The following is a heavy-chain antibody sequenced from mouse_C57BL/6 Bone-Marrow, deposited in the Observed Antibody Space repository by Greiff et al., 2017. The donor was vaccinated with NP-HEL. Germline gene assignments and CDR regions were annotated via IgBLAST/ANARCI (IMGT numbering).Heavy chain of an antibody. CDR1: GFTFSDYY. CDR3: ARQYSNPYYFDY. J-gene: IGHJ2*01. D-gene: IGHD2-5*01. V-gene: IGHV5-12*01. Sequence: EVHLVESGGGLVQPGGSLKLSCAASGFTFSDYYMYWVRQTPEKRLEWVAYISNGGGSTYYPDTVKGRFTISRDNAKNTLYLQMSRLKSEDTAMYYCARQYSNPYYFDYWGQGTTLTVSS. CDR2: ISNGGGST.